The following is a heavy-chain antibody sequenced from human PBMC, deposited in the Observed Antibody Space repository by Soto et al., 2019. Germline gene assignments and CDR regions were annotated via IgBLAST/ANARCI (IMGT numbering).Heavy chain of an antibody. CDR2: INHSGST. D-gene: IGHD3-10*01. CDR3: ARGPSITMVRGVADY. J-gene: IGHJ4*02. Sequence: QVQLQQWGAGLLKPSETLSLTCAVYGGSFSGYYWSWIRQPPGKGLEWIGEINHSGSTNYNPSLKSRVTISVDTSKNQFSLKLSSVTAADTAVYYCARGPSITMVRGVADYWGQGTLVTVYS. V-gene: IGHV4-34*01. CDR1: GGSFSGYY.